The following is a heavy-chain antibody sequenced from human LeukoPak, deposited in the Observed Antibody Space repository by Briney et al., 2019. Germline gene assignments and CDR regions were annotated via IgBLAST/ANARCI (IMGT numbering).Heavy chain of an antibody. J-gene: IGHJ6*01. CDR1: GFTFSTYW. CDR3: ARDGSSGRGYYYYYGMDV. CDR2: IKSDGSDT. V-gene: IGHV3-74*01. D-gene: IGHD1-26*01. Sequence: GGSLRLSCAASGFTFSTYWMHWVRQAPGEGLVWVSRIKSDGSDTSYADSVKGRFTFSRDNSKNTLYLQMNNLRAEDTAVYYCARDGSSGRGYYYYYGMDVWGEGTTVTVSS.